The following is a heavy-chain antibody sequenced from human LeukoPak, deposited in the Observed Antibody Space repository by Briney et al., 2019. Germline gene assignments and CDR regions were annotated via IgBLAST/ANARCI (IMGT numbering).Heavy chain of an antibody. CDR3: TTSYYYGSGSSY. CDR2: IKRKTDGGTT. J-gene: IGHJ4*02. D-gene: IGHD3-10*01. CDR1: GFTFSNAW. Sequence: PGGSLRLSCAASGFTFSNAWMSWVRQAPGKGLEGVGRIKRKTDGGTTDYAAPVKGRFTISRDDSKNTLYLQMNSLKTEDTAVYYCTTSYYYGSGSSYWGQGTLVTVSS. V-gene: IGHV3-15*01.